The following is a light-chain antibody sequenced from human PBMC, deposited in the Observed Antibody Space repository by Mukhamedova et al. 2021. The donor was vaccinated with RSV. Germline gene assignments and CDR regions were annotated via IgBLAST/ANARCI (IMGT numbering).Light chain of an antibody. CDR2: AAS. J-gene: IGKJ1*01. CDR3: LQHKSWM. Sequence: QKPGKAPKRLIYAASSLQSGVPSRFSGSGSGTEFTLTISSLQPEDFATYYCLQHKSWMFGQGTKVDIK. V-gene: IGKV1-17*01.